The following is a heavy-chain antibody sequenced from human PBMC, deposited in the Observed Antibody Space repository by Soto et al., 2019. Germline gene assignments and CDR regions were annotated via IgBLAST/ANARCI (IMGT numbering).Heavy chain of an antibody. V-gene: IGHV4-59*01. Sequence: PSETLSLTCSGSGTSIRGYYWTWIRQPPGKGLEWIGYIYYTGTTKYNPSLKSRVTTSVDTSKNQFSLRLNSVTAAGTAVYYCAREVSSFGSNHFDSWGQGALVTVSS. CDR3: AREVSSFGSNHFDS. CDR2: IYYTGTT. CDR1: GTSIRGYY. J-gene: IGHJ4*02. D-gene: IGHD3-10*01.